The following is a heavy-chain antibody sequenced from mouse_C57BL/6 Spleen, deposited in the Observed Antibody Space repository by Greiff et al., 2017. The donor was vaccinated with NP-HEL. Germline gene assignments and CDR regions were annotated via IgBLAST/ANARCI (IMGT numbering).Heavy chain of an antibody. CDR1: GYSITSGYY. D-gene: IGHD2-12*01. CDR3: ARVGDDNFRFDY. Sequence: EVKLMESGPGLVKPSQSLSLTCSVTGYSITSGYYWNWIRQFPGNKLEWMGYISYDGSNNYNPSLKNRIPITPDTSKNQFFLKLNSVTTEDTATYYCARVGDDNFRFDYWGQGTTLTVSS. V-gene: IGHV3-6*01. J-gene: IGHJ2*01. CDR2: ISYDGSN.